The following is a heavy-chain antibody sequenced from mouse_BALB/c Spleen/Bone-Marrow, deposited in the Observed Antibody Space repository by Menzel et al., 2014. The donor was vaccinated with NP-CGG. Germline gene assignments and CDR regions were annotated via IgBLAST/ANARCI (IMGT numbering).Heavy chain of an antibody. V-gene: IGHV4-1*02. CDR1: GFDFSRYW. J-gene: IGHJ3*01. CDR3: ARLGYYGGFAY. D-gene: IGHD2-3*01. Sequence: EVQLQQSGGGLVQPGGSLKLSCAASGFDFSRYWMSWVRQAPGKGLEWIGEINPDSRTINYTPSLKDKFIISRDNAKKTLYLQMSKVRSEGTALYYCARLGYYGGFAYWGQGTLVTVSA. CDR2: INPDSRTI.